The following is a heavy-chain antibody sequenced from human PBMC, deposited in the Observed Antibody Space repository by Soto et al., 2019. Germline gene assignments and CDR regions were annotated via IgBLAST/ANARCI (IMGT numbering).Heavy chain of an antibody. Sequence: SETLSLTCTVSGGSISSYYWSWIRQPPGKGLEWIGHSYYSGSTNYNPSPKSRVTISVDTSKNQFSLKLSSVTAADTAVYYCARHSSSWYFDYWGQGTLVTVSS. V-gene: IGHV4-59*01. CDR3: ARHSSSWYFDY. J-gene: IGHJ4*02. D-gene: IGHD6-13*01. CDR2: SYYSGST. CDR1: GGSISSYY.